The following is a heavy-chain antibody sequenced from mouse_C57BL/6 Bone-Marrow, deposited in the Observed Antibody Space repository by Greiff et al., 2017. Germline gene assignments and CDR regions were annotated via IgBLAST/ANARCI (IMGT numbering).Heavy chain of an antibody. D-gene: IGHD2-3*01. J-gene: IGHJ2*01. Sequence: QVQLQQPGAELVKPGASVKLSCKASGYTFTSYWLHWVKQRPGQGLEWIGMIHTNRGRTNYTEQFKSKATLTGDTSSSTADMQLSSVTSEDAAVYYCARGWLLRFDYWGQGTTLTVSS. CDR2: IHTNRGRT. CDR3: ARGWLLRFDY. CDR1: GYTFTSYW. V-gene: IGHV1-64*01.